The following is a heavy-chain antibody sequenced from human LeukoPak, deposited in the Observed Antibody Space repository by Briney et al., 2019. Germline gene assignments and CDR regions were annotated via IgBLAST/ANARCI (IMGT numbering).Heavy chain of an antibody. CDR3: ARVPDSLVDY. D-gene: IGHD3-22*01. V-gene: IGHV3-21*04. J-gene: IGHJ4*02. Sequence: GGSLRLSCAASGFTFSSYSMNWVRQAPGKGLEWVSSISSSSSYIYYADSVKGRFAISRDNAKNSLYLQMNSLRAEDTAVYYCARVPDSLVDYWGQGTLVTVSS. CDR1: GFTFSSYS. CDR2: ISSSSSYI.